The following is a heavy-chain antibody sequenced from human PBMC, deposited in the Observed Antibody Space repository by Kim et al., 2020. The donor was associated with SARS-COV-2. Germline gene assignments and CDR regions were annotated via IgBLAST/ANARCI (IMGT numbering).Heavy chain of an antibody. CDR3: GRANRYYGSGSYHDDAFDI. CDR1: GFTFSSYD. CDR2: IGTAGDT. J-gene: IGHJ3*02. Sequence: GGSLRLSCAASGFTFSSYDMHWVRQATGKGLEWVSAIGTAGDTYYPGSVKGRFTISRENAKNSLYLQMNSLSAGDTAVYYCGRANRYYGSGSYHDDAFDIWGQGTLVTVSS. D-gene: IGHD3-10*01. V-gene: IGHV3-13*01.